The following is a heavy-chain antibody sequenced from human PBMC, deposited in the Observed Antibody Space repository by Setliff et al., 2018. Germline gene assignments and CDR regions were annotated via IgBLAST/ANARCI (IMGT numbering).Heavy chain of an antibody. D-gene: IGHD3-22*01. V-gene: IGHV1-69*13. J-gene: IGHJ4*02. CDR3: ARDTRDRYDTRGHYLSLDS. CDR2: IIPVFRTA. CDR1: GGTFRTDG. Sequence: PSVKVSCKASGGTFRTDGFSWVRQAPGQGLEWMGKIIPVFRTAKYAQKFQARVAITADESTTTAYMELRSLRSEDTAIYYCARDTRDRYDTRGHYLSLDSWGQGTPVTVSS.